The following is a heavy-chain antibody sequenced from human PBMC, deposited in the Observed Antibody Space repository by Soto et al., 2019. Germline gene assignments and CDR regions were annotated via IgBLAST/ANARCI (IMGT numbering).Heavy chain of an antibody. J-gene: IGHJ6*02. V-gene: IGHV1-58*01. D-gene: IGHD3-22*01. CDR2: IVVGCGNT. CDR1: GFTFTSSA. Sequence: GASVKVSCKASGFTFTSSAGQWVRHARGQRLEWMGWIVVGCGNTNYAQKFQGRVTITRDESTSTAYMELSSLRSEDTAVYYCARPGRMIVDKTDYYGMDVWGQGTTVTVSS. CDR3: ARPGRMIVDKTDYYGMDV.